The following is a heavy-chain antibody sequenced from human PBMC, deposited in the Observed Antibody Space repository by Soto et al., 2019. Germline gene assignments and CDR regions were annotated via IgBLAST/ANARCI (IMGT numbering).Heavy chain of an antibody. J-gene: IGHJ4*02. CDR2: IYYSGST. CDR3: ARDHGGGYHDY. Sequence: PSETLSLTCTVSGGSISSYYWSWIRQPPGKGLEWIGYIYYSGSTNYNPSLKSRVTISVDTSKNQFSLKLSSVTAADTAVYYCARDHGGGYHDYRGQGTLVTVSS. CDR1: GGSISSYY. V-gene: IGHV4-59*01. D-gene: IGHD2-15*01.